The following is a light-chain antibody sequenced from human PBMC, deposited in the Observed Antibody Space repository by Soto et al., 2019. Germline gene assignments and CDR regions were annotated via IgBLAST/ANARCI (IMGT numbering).Light chain of an antibody. CDR2: GAS. V-gene: IGKV3-15*01. CDR3: QHYNNWPTWT. J-gene: IGKJ1*01. CDR1: QSVSSN. Sequence: EMVMTQSPATLSVSPGERATLSCRASQSVSSNLAWYQQKPGQAPRLLIYGASTRATGIPARFSGSGSGTEFTLTISSLQSEDFAVYYCQHYNNWPTWTFGQGTKVEIK.